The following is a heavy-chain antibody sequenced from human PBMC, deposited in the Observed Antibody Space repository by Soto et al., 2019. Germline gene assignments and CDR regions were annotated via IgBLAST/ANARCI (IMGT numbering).Heavy chain of an antibody. J-gene: IGHJ4*02. CDR2: ISGSGGST. CDR3: ANTKGYSNAPIDY. V-gene: IGHV3-23*01. Sequence: GGSLRLSCAASGFTFSSYAMSWVRQAPGKGLEWVSAISGSGGSTYYADSVKGRFTISRDNSKNTLYLQMNSLRAEDTAVYYCANTKGYSNAPIDYWGQGTLVTVSS. D-gene: IGHD4-4*01. CDR1: GFTFSSYA.